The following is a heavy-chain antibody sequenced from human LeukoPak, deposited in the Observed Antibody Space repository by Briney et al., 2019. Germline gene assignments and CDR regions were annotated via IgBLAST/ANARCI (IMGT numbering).Heavy chain of an antibody. CDR3: ARETGDFDS. CDR2: IISNSNYI. J-gene: IGHJ4*02. Sequence: PGGSLRLSCAASGFTFSNYSMNWVRQAPGKGLEWVSSIISNSNYIYYADSVKGRFTISRDNSKSTVYLQMNSLRAEDTAVYYCARETGDFDSWGQGTLVIVSS. V-gene: IGHV3-21*04. CDR1: GFTFSNYS. D-gene: IGHD7-27*01.